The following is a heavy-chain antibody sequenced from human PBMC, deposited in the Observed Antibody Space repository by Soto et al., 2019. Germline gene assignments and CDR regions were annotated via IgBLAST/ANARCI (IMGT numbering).Heavy chain of an antibody. D-gene: IGHD6-13*01. CDR1: GYTFTSYY. Sequence: ASVKVSCKASGYTFTSYYMHWVRQAPGQGLEWMGWINPNSGGTNYAQKFQGWVTMTRDTSISTAYMELSRLRSDDTAVYYCATGRLAAAGDEGEYNWFDPWGQGTLVTVSS. CDR3: ATGRLAAAGDEGEYNWFDP. J-gene: IGHJ5*02. CDR2: INPNSGGT. V-gene: IGHV1-2*04.